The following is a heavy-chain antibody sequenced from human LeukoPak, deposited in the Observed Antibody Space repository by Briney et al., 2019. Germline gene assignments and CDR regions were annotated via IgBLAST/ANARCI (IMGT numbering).Heavy chain of an antibody. CDR1: GFTFDDHG. D-gene: IGHD6-13*01. CDR2: IKWDGGST. Sequence: PGGSLRLSCAASGFTFDDHGMSWVRRAPGKGLEWVSGIKWDGGSTGYADSVKGRFSISRDNAKNSLYLQMNSLRVEDTAVYYCARGAGSSWYFYFDYWGQGTLVTVSS. V-gene: IGHV3-20*04. J-gene: IGHJ4*02. CDR3: ARGAGSSWYFYFDY.